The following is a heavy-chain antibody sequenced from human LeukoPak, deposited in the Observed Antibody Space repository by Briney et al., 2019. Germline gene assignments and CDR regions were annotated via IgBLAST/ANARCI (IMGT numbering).Heavy chain of an antibody. Sequence: GASVKVSCRASGYTFTGFYMHWVRQAPGQGLEWMGRISPNTGGANYAQKFQGRVTMTRETSISTAYMELSSLRSDDTAVYYCASGAVAGTTAEATGLDYWGQGTLVTVSS. CDR3: ASGAVAGTTAEATGLDY. CDR1: GYTFTGFY. D-gene: IGHD6-19*01. CDR2: ISPNTGGA. J-gene: IGHJ4*02. V-gene: IGHV1-2*06.